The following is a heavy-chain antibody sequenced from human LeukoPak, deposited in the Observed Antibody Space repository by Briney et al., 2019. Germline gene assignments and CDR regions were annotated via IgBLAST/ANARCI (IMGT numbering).Heavy chain of an antibody. CDR2: ISSIISYI. D-gene: IGHD4-17*01. CDR3: ARGPLNTVTPFDY. Sequence: GGSLRLSCAPSRFTFSSYSMNWVRQAPGKGLEWVSSISSIISYIYYTDSVKGRFTISRDNAKKSLYLHMYTLRAEDTPVDYCARGPLNTVTPFDYWGQGTLVTVSS. V-gene: IGHV3-21*01. J-gene: IGHJ4*02. CDR1: RFTFSSYS.